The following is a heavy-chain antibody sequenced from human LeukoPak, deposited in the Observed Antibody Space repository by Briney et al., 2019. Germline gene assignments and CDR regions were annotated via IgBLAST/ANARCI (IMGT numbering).Heavy chain of an antibody. V-gene: IGHV4-59*01. CDR3: ARRGRLGRFDY. Sequence: SETLSLTCTVSGGSISSYYWSWIRQPPGKGLEWIGYIYYSGSTNYNPSLKSRVTISVDTSKNQFSLKLSSVTAADTAAYYCARRGRLGRFDYWGQGTLVTVSS. D-gene: IGHD3-10*01. CDR2: IYYSGST. J-gene: IGHJ4*02. CDR1: GGSISSYY.